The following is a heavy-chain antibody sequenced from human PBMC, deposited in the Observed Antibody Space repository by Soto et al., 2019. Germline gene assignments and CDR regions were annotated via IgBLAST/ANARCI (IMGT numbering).Heavy chain of an antibody. CDR2: IYYSGST. CDR3: ARFHRGYSYGHFDY. CDR1: GGSISSYY. J-gene: IGHJ4*02. D-gene: IGHD5-18*01. V-gene: IGHV4-59*01. Sequence: SETLSLTCTVSGGSISSYYWSWIRQPPGKGLEWIGYIYYSGSTNYNPSLKSRVTISVDTSKNQFSLKLSSVTAADTAVYYCARFHRGYSYGHFDYWGQGTLVTVSS.